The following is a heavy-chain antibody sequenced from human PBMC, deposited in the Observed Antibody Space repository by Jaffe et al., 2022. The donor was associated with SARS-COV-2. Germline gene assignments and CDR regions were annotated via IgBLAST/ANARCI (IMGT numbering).Heavy chain of an antibody. CDR2: ISTGGDNT. D-gene: IGHD2-21*01. J-gene: IGHJ6*02. V-gene: IGHV3-23*01. Sequence: EVQLLESGGGLVQPGGSLRLSCAASGFTFRSYAMSWVRQAPGKGLEWVSAISTGGDNTYYADSVKGRFTISRDNSKNTLYLQMNNLRAEDTALYYCANVCDNCYDSGVDVWGQGTTVTVSS. CDR3: ANVCDNCYDSGVDV. CDR1: GFTFRSYA.